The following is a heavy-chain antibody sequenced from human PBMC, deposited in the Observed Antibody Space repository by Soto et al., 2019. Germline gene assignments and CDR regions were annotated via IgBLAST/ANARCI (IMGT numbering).Heavy chain of an antibody. CDR3: ARDQLWFGDFNTWGMDV. J-gene: IGHJ6*02. V-gene: IGHV4-4*02. D-gene: IGHD3-10*01. CDR2: IYHCGST. CDR1: GGSISSSNW. Sequence: QVQLQESGPGLVKPSGTLSLTCAVSGGSISSSNWWSWVRQPPAKGLEWIGEIYHCGSTTYNPSLKSRVTISVDKSKNQFSLKLSSVTAADTAVYYCARDQLWFGDFNTWGMDVWGQGTTVTVSS.